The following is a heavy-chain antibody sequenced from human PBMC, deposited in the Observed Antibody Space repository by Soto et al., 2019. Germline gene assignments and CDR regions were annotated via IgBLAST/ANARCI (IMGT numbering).Heavy chain of an antibody. CDR1: GFTFSSYA. V-gene: IGHV3-23*01. CDR3: AKDLTYYDYVLGSYRYTPVDLDY. D-gene: IGHD3-16*02. J-gene: IGHJ4*02. CDR2: ISGSGCST. Sequence: EVQLLESGGGLVQPGGSLRLSCAASGFTFSSYAMSWVRQAPGKGLEWVSAISGSGCSTYYADSVKGRFTISRDNSKNTLYLQMNSLRAEDTAVYYCAKDLTYYDYVLGSYRYTPVDLDYWGQGTLVTVSS.